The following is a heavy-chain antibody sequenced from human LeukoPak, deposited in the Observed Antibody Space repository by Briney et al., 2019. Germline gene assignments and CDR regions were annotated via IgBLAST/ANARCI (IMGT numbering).Heavy chain of an antibody. CDR2: IYYSGST. J-gene: IGHJ5*02. Sequence: PSETLSLTCSVSGGSISSSSYYWGWIRQPPGKGLEWIGSIYYSGSTYYNPSLKSRVTISVDTSKNQFSLKLSSVTAADTAVYYCASLDSSGYYSNWLDPWGQGTLVTVSS. D-gene: IGHD3-22*01. CDR1: GGSISSSSYY. CDR3: ASLDSSGYYSNWLDP. V-gene: IGHV4-39*07.